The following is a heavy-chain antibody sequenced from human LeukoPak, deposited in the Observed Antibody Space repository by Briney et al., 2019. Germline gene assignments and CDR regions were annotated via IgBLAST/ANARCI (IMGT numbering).Heavy chain of an antibody. CDR1: GFTFSSYA. D-gene: IGHD4-17*01. J-gene: IGHJ5*01. CDR2: ISTTT. Sequence: GGSLRLSCAASGFTFSSYAMSWIRQVPAKGLEWVSAISTTTYYADFVEGRFTISRDNSKNTLYLQMNSLRAEDTAVYYCAKPIGPRYGDYHNSCFDSWGQGTLDTVSS. CDR3: AKPIGPRYGDYHNSCFDS. V-gene: IGHV3-23*01.